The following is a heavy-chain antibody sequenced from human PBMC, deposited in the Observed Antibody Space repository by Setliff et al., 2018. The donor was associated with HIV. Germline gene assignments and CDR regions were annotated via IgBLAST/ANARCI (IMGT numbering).Heavy chain of an antibody. CDR1: GFRFSDYT. CDR3: TTLVGANPWHDAFDI. CDR2: ISGSGDTI. V-gene: IGHV3-23*01. Sequence: PGGSLRLSCAPSGFRFSDYTMTWVRQAPGKGLECVSGISGSGDTIYYADSVKGRFTISRDNSMNILSLQMNSLRAEDTAVYYCTTLVGANPWHDAFDIWGHGTMVTVSS. J-gene: IGHJ3*02. D-gene: IGHD1-26*01.